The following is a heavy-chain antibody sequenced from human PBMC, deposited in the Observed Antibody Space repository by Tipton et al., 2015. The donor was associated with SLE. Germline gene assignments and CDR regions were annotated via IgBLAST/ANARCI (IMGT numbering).Heavy chain of an antibody. V-gene: IGHV4-59*01. J-gene: IGHJ6*02. Sequence: TLSLTCTVSGGSISSDYWTWIRQPPGKGLEWIGSIFYTGSTTYNPSLKSRLTMSVDTPKNQVSLKLSSVTAADTAVYYCARVQEGGYYFYGMDVWGQGTTVTVS. CDR3: ARVQEGGYYFYGMDV. D-gene: IGHD3-16*01. CDR2: IFYTGST. CDR1: GGSISSDY.